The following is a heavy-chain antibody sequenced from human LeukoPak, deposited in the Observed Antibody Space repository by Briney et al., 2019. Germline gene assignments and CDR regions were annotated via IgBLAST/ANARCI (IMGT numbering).Heavy chain of an antibody. CDR1: GFTFSSYG. CDR3: VKEIAVTDWFDP. Sequence: PGRSLRLSCAASGFTFSSYGMHWVRQAPGKGLEWVAVISYDGSNKYYADSVKGRFTISRDNSKNTLYLQMNSLRAEDTAVYYCVKEIAVTDWFDPWGQGTLVTVSS. J-gene: IGHJ5*02. V-gene: IGHV3-30*18. CDR2: ISYDGSNK. D-gene: IGHD4-17*01.